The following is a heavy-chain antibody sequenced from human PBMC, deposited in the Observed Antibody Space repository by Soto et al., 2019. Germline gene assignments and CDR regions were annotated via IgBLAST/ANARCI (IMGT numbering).Heavy chain of an antibody. J-gene: IGHJ4*02. Sequence: PGGSLRLSCAASGFTFSSYSMNWVRQAPGKGLEWVSSISSSSSYIYYADSVKGRFTISRDNAKNSLYLQMNSLRAEDTAVYYCARDSDPLPGIAVAGTSAYWGQGTLVTVSS. CDR1: GFTFSSYS. V-gene: IGHV3-21*01. D-gene: IGHD6-19*01. CDR3: ARDSDPLPGIAVAGTSAY. CDR2: ISSSSSYI.